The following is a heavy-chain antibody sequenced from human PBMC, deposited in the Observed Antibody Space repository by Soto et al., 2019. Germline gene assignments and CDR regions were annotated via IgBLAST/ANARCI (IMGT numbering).Heavy chain of an antibody. CDR2: ISDDGHTT. J-gene: IGHJ4*02. D-gene: IGHD1-1*01. CDR1: EFTFATYA. V-gene: IGHV3-23*01. Sequence: ELQLLESGGGLVQPGGSLTLFCTASEFTFATYAMAWVRQAPGKGLEWVSSISDDGHTTHYADSVKGRFTISRDNSKNPLYLQMNSLRADDTAIFFRAHRTILRSTFSDFRGQGTQVTVSS. CDR3: AHRTILRSTFSDF.